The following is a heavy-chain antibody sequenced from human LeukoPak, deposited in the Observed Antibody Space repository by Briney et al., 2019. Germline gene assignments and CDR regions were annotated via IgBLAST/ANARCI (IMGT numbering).Heavy chain of an antibody. Sequence: PSQTLSLTCTDSGGSINGYFWSWIRQPAGKGLEWISATGITHYNPSLESRVTMSVDMSRNQFSLKLSSVAAADTAVFYCARHLGPWGPGTLVTVSS. CDR3: ARHLGP. V-gene: IGHV4-4*07. J-gene: IGHJ4*02. D-gene: IGHD1-26*01. CDR1: GGSINGYF. CDR2: ATGIT.